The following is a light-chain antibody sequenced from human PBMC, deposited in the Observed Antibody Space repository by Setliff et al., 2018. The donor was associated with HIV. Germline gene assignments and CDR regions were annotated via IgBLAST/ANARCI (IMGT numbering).Light chain of an antibody. CDR3: SSYTIETSYV. CDR1: SNDVGPYNY. V-gene: IGLV2-14*01. Sequence: QSVLTQPRSVSGSPGQSVTISCTGTSNDVGPYNYVSWYQQHPGKAPKLIIYEVNNRPSGVSSRFSGSKSGNTASLTISGLQAEDEADYYCSSYTIETSYVFGTGTKVTVL. CDR2: EVN. J-gene: IGLJ1*01.